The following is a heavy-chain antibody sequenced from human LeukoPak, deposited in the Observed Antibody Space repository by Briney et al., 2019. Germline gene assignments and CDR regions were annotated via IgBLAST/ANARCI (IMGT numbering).Heavy chain of an antibody. CDR3: ARDVAATSWFDP. D-gene: IGHD2-15*01. CDR1: GGSISSYY. CDR2: IYYSGST. J-gene: IGHJ5*02. V-gene: IGHV4-59*08. Sequence: SETLSLTRTVSGGSISSYYWSWIRQPPGKGLEWIGYIYYSGSTNYNPSLKSRVTISVDTSKNQFSLKLSSVTAADTAVYYCARDVAATSWFDPWGQGTLVTVSS.